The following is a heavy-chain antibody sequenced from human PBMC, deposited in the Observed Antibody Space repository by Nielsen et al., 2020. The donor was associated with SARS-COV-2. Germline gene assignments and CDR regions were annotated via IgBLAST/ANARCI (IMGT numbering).Heavy chain of an antibody. CDR1: GDSISGYY. V-gene: IGHV4-59*01. Sequence: LETLSLTCNVSGDSISGYYWNWIRQTPGRGLEWIGYTYSSGTTKYNPSLASRLTIYLDMSKKQLSLRLTSMTPADTALYYCAREGLTFEAFETWGHGTMVTVSS. CDR3: AREGLTFEAFET. D-gene: IGHD2/OR15-2a*01. CDR2: TYSSGTT. J-gene: IGHJ3*02.